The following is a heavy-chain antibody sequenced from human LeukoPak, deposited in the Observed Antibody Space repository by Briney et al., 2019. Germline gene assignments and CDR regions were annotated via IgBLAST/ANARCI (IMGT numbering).Heavy chain of an antibody. CDR1: GFTFSSYW. CDR2: ISADGGST. Sequence: GGSLRLSCAASGFTFSSYWMHWVRQAPGKGLEWVSLISADGGSTFSADSVKGRFSISRDNSKNSLYLQMNSLRSEDTAMYYCAKESGKFDYWGQGTLVAVSS. J-gene: IGHJ4*02. V-gene: IGHV3-43*02. CDR3: AKESGKFDY.